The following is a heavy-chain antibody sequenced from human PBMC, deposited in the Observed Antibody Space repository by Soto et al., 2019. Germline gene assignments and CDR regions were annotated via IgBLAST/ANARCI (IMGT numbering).Heavy chain of an antibody. V-gene: IGHV1-46*01. CDR1: GYTFTSYY. CDR2: INPSGGST. D-gene: IGHD6-13*01. J-gene: IGHJ6*02. CDR3: AREAAVHYYYYGMDV. Sequence: ASVKVSCKASGYTFTSYYMHWVRQAPGQGLEWMGIINPSGGSTSYAQKFQGRVTMTRDTSTSTVYMELSSLRSEDTAVYYCAREAAVHYYYYGMDVWGQGTTVTVSS.